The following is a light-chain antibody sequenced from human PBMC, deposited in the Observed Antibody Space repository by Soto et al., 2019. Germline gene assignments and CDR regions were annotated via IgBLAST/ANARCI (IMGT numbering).Light chain of an antibody. CDR1: QNISSSY. Sequence: EIVLTQSPGTLSLSPGEIATISCRASQNISSSYLAWYQQKHAQAPRLLISGASSRATGIPDRFSGSGSGTDFTRTISRLEPEDFAVYYCQQYGTSPYTFGQGTKLEI. CDR3: QQYGTSPYT. CDR2: GAS. J-gene: IGKJ2*01. V-gene: IGKV3-20*01.